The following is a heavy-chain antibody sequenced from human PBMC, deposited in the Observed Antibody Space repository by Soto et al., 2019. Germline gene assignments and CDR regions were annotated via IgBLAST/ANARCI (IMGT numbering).Heavy chain of an antibody. J-gene: IGHJ6*02. V-gene: IGHV1-46*01. D-gene: IGHD3-9*01. CDR3: ARVRYDILTGYYSADLSVYGMDV. Sequence: ASVKVSCKASGYTFTSYYRHWVRQAPGQGLEWMGIINPSGGSTSYAQKFQGRVTMTRDTSTSTVYMELSSLRSEDTAVYYCARVRYDILTGYYSADLSVYGMDVWGQGTTVTVSS. CDR1: GYTFTSYY. CDR2: INPSGGST.